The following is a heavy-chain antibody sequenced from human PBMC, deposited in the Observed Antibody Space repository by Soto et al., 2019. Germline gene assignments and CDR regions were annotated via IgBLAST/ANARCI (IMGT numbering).Heavy chain of an antibody. Sequence: PSQTLSLTCAISGDSVSSNSAAWNWIRQSPSRGLEWLGRTYYRSKWYNDYAVSVKSRITINPDTSKNQFSLQLNSVTPEDTAVYYCARGFVVVVAAYYYYYYMDVWGKGTTVTVSS. V-gene: IGHV6-1*01. J-gene: IGHJ6*03. CDR1: GDSVSSNSAA. CDR2: TYYRSKWYN. CDR3: ARGFVVVVAAYYYYYYMDV. D-gene: IGHD2-15*01.